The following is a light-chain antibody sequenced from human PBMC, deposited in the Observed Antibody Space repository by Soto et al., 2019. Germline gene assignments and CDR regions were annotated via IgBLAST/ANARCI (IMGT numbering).Light chain of an antibody. Sequence: EIVLTQSPGTLSLSPGERATLSCRASQSLSSSQLAWYQQKPGQAPRLLIHDASSRATGISDRFTGSGSGTDFTLTITTLEPEDFAVYHCQQYGSSPRTFGLGTKVEIK. CDR2: DAS. V-gene: IGKV3-20*01. J-gene: IGKJ1*01. CDR3: QQYGSSPRT. CDR1: QSLSSSQ.